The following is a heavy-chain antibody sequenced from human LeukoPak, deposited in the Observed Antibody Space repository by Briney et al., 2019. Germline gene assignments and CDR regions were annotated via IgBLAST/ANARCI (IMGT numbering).Heavy chain of an antibody. CDR2: ISSSGSTI. CDR3: ARDRGESFLDY. D-gene: IGHD3-16*01. CDR1: GGSFSDYY. V-gene: IGHV3-11*04. J-gene: IGHJ4*02. Sequence: LSLTCAVYGGSFSDYYWSWIRQAPGKGLEWVSYISSSGSTIYYADSVKGRFTISRDNAKNSLYLQMNSLRAEDTAVYYCARDRGESFLDYWGQGTLVTVSS.